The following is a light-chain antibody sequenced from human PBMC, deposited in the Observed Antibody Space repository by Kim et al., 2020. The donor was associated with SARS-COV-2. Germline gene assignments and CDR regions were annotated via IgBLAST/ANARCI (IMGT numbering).Light chain of an antibody. J-gene: IGKJ1*01. CDR3: QQRSTWPGT. Sequence: FAPGERATLSCRASQNVKNYLGWYQQKPGQAPRLLIYGVSNRVAGIPARFSGSGSGTDFTLTISSLESEDFAVYYCQQRSTWPGTFGLGTKVEIK. V-gene: IGKV3-11*01. CDR2: GVS. CDR1: QNVKNY.